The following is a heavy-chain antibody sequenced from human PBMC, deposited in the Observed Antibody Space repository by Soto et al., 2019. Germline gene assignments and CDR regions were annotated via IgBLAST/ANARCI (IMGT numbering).Heavy chain of an antibody. Sequence: ASVKVSCXASGYTFTSYAIHWVRQAPGQRLEWMGWINVGNGNTKYSQKFQGRVTITRDTSASTAYMELSSLRSEDTAVYYCARSVGAALSDYWGQGTLVTSPQ. V-gene: IGHV1-3*01. CDR2: INVGNGNT. CDR1: GYTFTSYA. CDR3: ARSVGAALSDY. D-gene: IGHD1-26*01. J-gene: IGHJ4*02.